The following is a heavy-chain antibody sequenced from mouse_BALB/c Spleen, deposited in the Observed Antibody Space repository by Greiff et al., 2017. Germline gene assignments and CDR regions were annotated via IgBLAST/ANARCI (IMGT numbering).Heavy chain of an antibody. Sequence: EVKLMESGGGLVQPGGSLRLSCATSGFTFTDYYMSWVRQPPGKALEWLGFIRNKANGYTTEYSASVKGRFTISRDNSQSILYLQMNTLRAEDSATYYCARDLTTAYYAMDYWGQGTSVTVSS. CDR2: IRNKANGYTT. CDR1: GFTFTDYY. CDR3: ARDLTTAYYAMDY. D-gene: IGHD1-2*01. J-gene: IGHJ4*01. V-gene: IGHV7-3*02.